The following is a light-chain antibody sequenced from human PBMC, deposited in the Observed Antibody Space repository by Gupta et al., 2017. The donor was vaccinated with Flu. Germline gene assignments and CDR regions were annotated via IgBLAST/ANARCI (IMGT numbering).Light chain of an antibody. CDR2: DVN. J-gene: IGLJ1*01. V-gene: IGLV2-11*01. CDR1: SSDVGGYNY. CDR3: CSYAGRYTYV. Sequence: QSALTQPRSVSGSPGQSVTISCTGTSSDVGGYNYVSWYQQHPGKAPKLMMYDVNKRPSGVPDRFSGSKSANTASLTISGVQAEDEADYYCCSYAGRYTYVFGSGTKVTVL.